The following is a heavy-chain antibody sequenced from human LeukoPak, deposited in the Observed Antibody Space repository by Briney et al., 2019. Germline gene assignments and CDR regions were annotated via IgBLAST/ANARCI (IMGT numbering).Heavy chain of an antibody. J-gene: IGHJ4*02. CDR3: AKVPRYSSGRGMVDY. CDR2: ISGSGGST. Sequence: GGSLRLSCAASGFTFSSYAMSWVRQAPGKGLEWVSAISGSGGSTYYADSVKGRFTISRDNSKNTLYLQMNSLRAEDTAVYYCAKVPRYSSGRGMVDYWGQGTLVTVSS. V-gene: IGHV3-23*01. CDR1: GFTFSSYA. D-gene: IGHD6-19*01.